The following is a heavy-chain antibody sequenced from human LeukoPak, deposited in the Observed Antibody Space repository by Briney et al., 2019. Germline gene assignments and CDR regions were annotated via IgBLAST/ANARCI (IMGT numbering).Heavy chain of an antibody. CDR2: INHSGST. CDR3: AREYRRYYFDY. D-gene: IGHD6-6*01. J-gene: IGHJ4*02. CDR1: GGSFSGYY. Sequence: SETLSLTCAVYGGSFSGYYWSWIRQPPGKGLEWIGEINHSGSTNYNPSLKSRVTISVDTSKNQFSLKLSSVTAADTAVYYCAREYRRYYFDYWGQGTLVTVSS. V-gene: IGHV4-34*01.